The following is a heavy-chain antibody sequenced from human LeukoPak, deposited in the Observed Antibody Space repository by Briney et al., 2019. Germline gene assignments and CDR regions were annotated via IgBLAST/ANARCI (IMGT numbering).Heavy chain of an antibody. D-gene: IGHD1-26*01. Sequence: PSETLSLTCTVSGASISSGGNFWTWIRQPAGKGLEWIGRIYTSGSTNYNPSLKSRATISADTSKKQFYLKLNSVTAADTAVYYCARDGIEAIDSWGQGTLVIVSS. CDR3: ARDGIEAIDS. J-gene: IGHJ4*02. CDR1: GASISSGGNF. CDR2: IYTSGST. V-gene: IGHV4-61*02.